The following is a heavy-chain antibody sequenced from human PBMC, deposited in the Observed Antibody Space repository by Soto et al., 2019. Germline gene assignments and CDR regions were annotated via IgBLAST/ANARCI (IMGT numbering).Heavy chain of an antibody. J-gene: IGHJ4*02. D-gene: IGHD2-15*01. CDR2: IKQDGSDR. V-gene: IGHV3-7*01. CDR1: GFSLSDYW. CDR3: ARGRGLLHEY. Sequence: EVQLVESGGGLVQPGGSLRLSCAASGFSLSDYWMNWVRQAPGKGLEWVAIIKQDGSDRYYVDSVKGRFTISRDNAKNSLYLQMSSLRAEDTALYYCARGRGLLHEYWGQGTLVTVSS.